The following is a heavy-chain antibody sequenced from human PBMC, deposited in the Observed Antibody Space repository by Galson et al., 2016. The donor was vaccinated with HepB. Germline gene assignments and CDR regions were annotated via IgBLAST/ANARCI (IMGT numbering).Heavy chain of an antibody. CDR1: GFTFSSYD. CDR2: ISGSGDNT. V-gene: IGHV3-23*01. D-gene: IGHD1-26*01. J-gene: IGHJ4*02. Sequence: SLRLSCAASGFTFSSYDMNWVRQAPGKGLEWVSGISGSGDNTYYADSVKGRFTISRDNSKNTLYLLMNNLGAEDTAIYYCVKGPNWESGIWGPGTLVTVSS. CDR3: VKGPNWESGI.